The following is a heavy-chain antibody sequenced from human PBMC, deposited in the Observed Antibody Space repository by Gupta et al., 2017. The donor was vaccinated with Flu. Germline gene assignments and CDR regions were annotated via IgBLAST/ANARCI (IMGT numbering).Heavy chain of an antibody. Sequence: EVQLVESGGGLVQPGGSLKLSCSASGFTFSGSAMHWVRQASGKGLEWVGRIRSKANSYETAYAASVKGRCTSSRDDSKNTAYLQMNSLKTEDKDVDYCKTGADPDYYGSGSYGRRFDYWGQGNLVTVSS. D-gene: IGHD3-10*01. CDR3: KTGADPDYYGSGSYGRRFDY. CDR1: GFTFSGSA. CDR2: IRSKANSYET. J-gene: IGHJ4*02. V-gene: IGHV3-73*01.